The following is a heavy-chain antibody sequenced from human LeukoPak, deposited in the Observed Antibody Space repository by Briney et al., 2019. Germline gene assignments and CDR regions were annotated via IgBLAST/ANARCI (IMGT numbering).Heavy chain of an antibody. CDR3: TKGGGSSWSWTDY. Sequence: PGGSLRLSCAASGFTFSGYAMSWVRLAPGKGLEWVSAITAGGDSTYYADSVKGRFTISRDNSKNTLYLQMNRLRAEDTAVYYCTKGGGSSWSWTDYWGQGTLVTVSS. J-gene: IGHJ4*02. CDR1: GFTFSGYA. CDR2: ITAGGDST. D-gene: IGHD6-13*01. V-gene: IGHV3-23*01.